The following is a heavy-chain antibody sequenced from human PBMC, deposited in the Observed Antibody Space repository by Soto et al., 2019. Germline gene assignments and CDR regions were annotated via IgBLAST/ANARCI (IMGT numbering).Heavy chain of an antibody. V-gene: IGHV1-69*12. Sequence: QVQLVQSGAAVKKPGSSVKVSCKASGGTFSSYAISWVRQAPGQGIEWMGGIIPIFGTANYAQKLQSRVTITADESTCTAYMELSSLRPEDTAVYYCAREVRIAAAFYGMDVWGQGTTVTVSS. CDR2: IIPIFGTA. CDR1: GGTFSSYA. D-gene: IGHD6-13*01. J-gene: IGHJ6*02. CDR3: AREVRIAAAFYGMDV.